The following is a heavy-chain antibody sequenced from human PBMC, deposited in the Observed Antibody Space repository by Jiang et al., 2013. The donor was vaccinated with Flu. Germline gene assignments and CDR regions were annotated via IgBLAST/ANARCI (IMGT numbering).Heavy chain of an antibody. J-gene: IGHJ6*02. CDR3: AAVISSSWSNHYYYYGMDV. CDR2: IVVGSGNT. CDR1: GFTFTSSA. V-gene: IGHV1-58*02. D-gene: IGHD6-13*01. Sequence: SGAEVKKPGTSVKVSCKASGFTFTSSAMQWVRQARGQRLEWIGWIVVGSGNTNYAQKFQERVTITRDMSTSTAYMELSSLRSEDTAVYYCAAVISSSWSNHYYYYGMDVWGQGTTVTVSS.